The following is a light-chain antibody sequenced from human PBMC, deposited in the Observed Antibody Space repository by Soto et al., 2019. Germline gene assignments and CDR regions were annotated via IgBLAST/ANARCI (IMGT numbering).Light chain of an antibody. CDR3: QQRSNWPIT. Sequence: IVLTHSPATLASSIWERATLSSRASQGVSGYLAWYQQKPGQAPRLLIYDASNRATGIPARFSGSGSGTDFTLTISSLEPEDFAVYYCQQRSNWPITFGQGTRLEIK. CDR1: QGVSGY. V-gene: IGKV3-11*01. J-gene: IGKJ5*01. CDR2: DAS.